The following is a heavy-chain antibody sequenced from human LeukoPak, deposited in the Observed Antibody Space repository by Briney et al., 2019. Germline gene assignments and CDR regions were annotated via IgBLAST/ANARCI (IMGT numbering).Heavy chain of an antibody. CDR3: ARGLGYCSSTSCSLGAFDI. CDR1: GGTFSSYA. V-gene: IGHV1-69*13. D-gene: IGHD2-2*01. Sequence: SVKVSCKASGGTFSSYAISWVRQAPGQGLEWMGGIIPIFGTANYAQKFQGRVTITADESTSTAYMELSSLRSEDTAVYYCARGLGYCSSTSCSLGAFDIWGQGTMVTVSS. CDR2: IIPIFGTA. J-gene: IGHJ3*02.